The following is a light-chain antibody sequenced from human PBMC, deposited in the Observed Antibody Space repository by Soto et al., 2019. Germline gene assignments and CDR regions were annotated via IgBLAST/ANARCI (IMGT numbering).Light chain of an antibody. V-gene: IGLV2-14*01. Sequence: QSVLTQPASVSGSPGQSITISCTGTSSDVGGYNYVSWYQHHPGKAPKLMIYEVSYRPSGVSNRFSGSKSGNTASLTISGLQAEDEADYYCSSYTSSSTVFGGGTKLTVL. CDR1: SSDVGGYNY. J-gene: IGLJ3*02. CDR3: SSYTSSSTV. CDR2: EVS.